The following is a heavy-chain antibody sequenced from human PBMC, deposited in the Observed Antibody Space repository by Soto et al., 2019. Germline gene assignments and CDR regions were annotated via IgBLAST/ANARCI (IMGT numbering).Heavy chain of an antibody. D-gene: IGHD3-10*01. Sequence: SETLSLTCTVSGGSISSYYWSWIRQPPGKGLEWIGYIYYSGSTNYNPSLKSRVTISVDTSKNQFSLKLSSVTAADTAVYYCRCTMVRGVSSPYYYYMDVWGKGTTVTVSS. CDR2: IYYSGST. CDR3: RCTMVRGVSSPYYYYMDV. J-gene: IGHJ6*03. V-gene: IGHV4-59*08. CDR1: GGSISSYY.